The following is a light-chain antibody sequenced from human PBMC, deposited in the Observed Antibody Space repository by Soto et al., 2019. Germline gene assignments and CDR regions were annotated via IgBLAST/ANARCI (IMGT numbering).Light chain of an antibody. Sequence: EIVMTQSPGTLSVYPGERATLFCRASQSVRSSLAWYQQKPGQAPRLFIYEASTRATGIPARFSGSGSGTEFTLTISILQSEDFAVYYCQQYNSWPETFGQGTKVDI. V-gene: IGKV3-15*01. CDR1: QSVRSS. J-gene: IGKJ1*01. CDR3: QQYNSWPET. CDR2: EAS.